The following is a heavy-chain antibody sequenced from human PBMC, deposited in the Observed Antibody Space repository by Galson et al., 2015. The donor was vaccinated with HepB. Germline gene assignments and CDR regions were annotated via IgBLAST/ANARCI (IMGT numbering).Heavy chain of an antibody. Sequence: SVKVSCKVSGYTLTDLSMHWVRQGPGEGLEWMGGFDSEDGETIYAQKFQGRVTMTEDRFTGTAYMELSTLRSEDTAVYFCARDSARSNRWPPSVRRTPQYAFDIWGQGTMVIVSS. CDR2: FDSEDGET. J-gene: IGHJ3*02. V-gene: IGHV1-24*01. D-gene: IGHD3-10*01. CDR3: ARDSARSNRWPPSVRRTPQYAFDI. CDR1: GYTLTDLS.